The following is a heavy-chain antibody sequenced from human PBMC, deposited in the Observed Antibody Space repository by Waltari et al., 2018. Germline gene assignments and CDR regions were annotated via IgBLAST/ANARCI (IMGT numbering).Heavy chain of an antibody. CDR1: GYSFTSYW. CDR3: ARQGGYYDSSGYDGAFDI. D-gene: IGHD3-22*01. J-gene: IGHJ3*02. Sequence: EVQLVQSGAEVKKPGESLKISCKGSGYSFTSYWIGWVRQMPGKGLEWMGIYYPGDSDTRYSPSFQGQVTISADKSISTAYLQWSSLKASDTAMYYCARQGGYYDSSGYDGAFDIWGQGTMVTVSS. CDR2: YYPGDSDT. V-gene: IGHV5-51*01.